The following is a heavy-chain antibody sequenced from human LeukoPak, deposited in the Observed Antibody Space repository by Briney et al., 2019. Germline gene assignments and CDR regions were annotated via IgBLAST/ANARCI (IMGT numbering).Heavy chain of an antibody. CDR1: GYTFTSYA. V-gene: IGHV7-4-1*02. J-gene: IGHJ6*03. Sequence: ASVKVSCKASGYTFTSYAMNWVRQAPGQGLEWMGWINTNTGNPTYAQGFTGRFVFSLDTSVSTAYLQISSLKAEDTAVYYCASPPGYSSSSVDYYYYMDVWGKGTTVTVSS. CDR3: ASPPGYSSSSVDYYYYMDV. D-gene: IGHD6-13*01. CDR2: INTNTGNP.